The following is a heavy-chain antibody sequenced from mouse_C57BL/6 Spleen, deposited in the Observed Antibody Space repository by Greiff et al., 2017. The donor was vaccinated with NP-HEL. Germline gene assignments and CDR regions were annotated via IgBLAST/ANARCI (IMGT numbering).Heavy chain of an antibody. D-gene: IGHD1-1*02. Sequence: QVQLQQSGPGLVQPSQSLSITCTVSGFSLTSYGVHWVRQPSGKGLEWLGVIWSGGSTDYNAAFISRLSISKDNSKSQVFFKMNSLQADDTAIYYCAKNGGSFHYYALDYWGQGTSVTVSS. J-gene: IGHJ4*01. CDR2: IWSGGST. CDR1: GFSLTSYG. CDR3: AKNGGSFHYYALDY. V-gene: IGHV2-4*01.